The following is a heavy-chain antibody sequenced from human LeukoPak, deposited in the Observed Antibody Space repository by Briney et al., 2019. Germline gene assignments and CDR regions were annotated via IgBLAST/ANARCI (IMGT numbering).Heavy chain of an antibody. J-gene: IGHJ6*03. CDR2: ISGSGGST. CDR1: GFTFSSYA. Sequence: HPGGSLRLSCAASGFTFSSYAMSWVRQAPGKGLEWVSAISGSGGSTYYADSVKGRFTISRDNSKNTLYLQMNSLRAEDTAVYYCAIRPGIAAAGYYYYMDVWGKGTTVTVSS. V-gene: IGHV3-23*01. CDR3: AIRPGIAAAGYYYYMDV. D-gene: IGHD6-13*01.